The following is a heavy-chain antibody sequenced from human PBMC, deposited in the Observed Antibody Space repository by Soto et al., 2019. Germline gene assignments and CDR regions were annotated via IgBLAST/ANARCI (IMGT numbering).Heavy chain of an antibody. J-gene: IGHJ6*02. D-gene: IGHD3-16*01. V-gene: IGHV1-2*04. CDR3: ARDGALGENYYYYGMDV. CDR1: GYTFTGYY. CDR2: INPNSGGT. Sequence: ASVKVSCKASGYTFTGYYMHWVLQAPGQGLEWMGWINPNSGGTNYAQKFQGWVAMTRDTSISTAYMELSRLRSDDTAVYYCARDGALGENYYYYGMDVWGQGTTVTVSS.